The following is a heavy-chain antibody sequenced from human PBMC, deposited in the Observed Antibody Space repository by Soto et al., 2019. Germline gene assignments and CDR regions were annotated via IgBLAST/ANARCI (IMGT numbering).Heavy chain of an antibody. CDR1: GFTFSSYG. CDR3: AKAYYGDYSFYYYAIVV. J-gene: IGHJ6*02. V-gene: IGHV3-23*01. Sequence: EVQLLESGGGFVQPGGSLRLSCAASGFTFSSYGMSWVRQAPGKGLEWVSGISGSGGSTYYADSVKGRFTISRDSSKNTLYLQMNSLRAEDTAVYYCAKAYYGDYSFYYYAIVVWGQGTTVTVSS. CDR2: ISGSGGST. D-gene: IGHD4-17*01.